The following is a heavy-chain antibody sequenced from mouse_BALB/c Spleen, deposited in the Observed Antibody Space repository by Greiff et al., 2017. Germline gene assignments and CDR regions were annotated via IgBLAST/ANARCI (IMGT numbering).Heavy chain of an antibody. CDR2: IWAGGST. CDR3: ARDHYGSSYWYFDV. Sequence: VQLKESGPGLVAPSQSLSITCTVSGFSLTSYGVHWVRQPPGKGLEWLGVIWAGGSTNYNSALMSRLSISKDNSKSQVFLKMNSLQTDDTAMYYCARDHYGSSYWYFDVWGAGTTVTVSS. V-gene: IGHV2-9*02. D-gene: IGHD1-1*01. J-gene: IGHJ1*01. CDR1: GFSLTSYG.